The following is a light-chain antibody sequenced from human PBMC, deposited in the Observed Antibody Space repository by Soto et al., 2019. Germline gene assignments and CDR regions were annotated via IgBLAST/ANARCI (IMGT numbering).Light chain of an antibody. J-gene: IGKJ4*01. CDR2: ATS. Sequence: EIVMTQSPATLSVSPGERASLSCRASQSVSSNLAWYQQKPGQTPRLLIYATSTRATGIPARFSGSGSGTEFTLTISSLQSEDFAVYYCQHYNNWPLTFGGGTKVDIX. CDR3: QHYNNWPLT. CDR1: QSVSSN. V-gene: IGKV3-15*01.